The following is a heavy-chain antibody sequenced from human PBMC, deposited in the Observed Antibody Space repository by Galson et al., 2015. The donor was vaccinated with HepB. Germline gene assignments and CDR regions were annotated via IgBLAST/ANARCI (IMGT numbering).Heavy chain of an antibody. CDR2: IIPIFGTA. Sequence: SVKVSCKASGGTFSSYAISWVRQAPGQGLEWMGGIIPIFGTANYAQKFQGRVTITADESTSTAYMELSSLRSEDTAVYYCARVYDSSGSSAAFDIWGQGTMVTVSS. D-gene: IGHD3-22*01. CDR3: ARVYDSSGSSAAFDI. J-gene: IGHJ3*02. V-gene: IGHV1-69*13. CDR1: GGTFSSYA.